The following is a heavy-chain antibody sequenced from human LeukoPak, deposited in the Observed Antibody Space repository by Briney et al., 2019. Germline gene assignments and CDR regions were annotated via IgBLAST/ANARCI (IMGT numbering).Heavy chain of an antibody. D-gene: IGHD3-9*01. CDR3: ATADWFSFDF. CDR1: GFTFSSYW. V-gene: IGHV3-7*04. Sequence: GGSLRLSCAASGFTFSSYWMTWVRQAPGKGLEWVATIKNDGSEKDYVDSVKGRFTISRDNAKNSLYLQMSGLRGEDTAVYFCATADWFSFDFWGQGTLVTVSS. CDR2: IKNDGSEK. J-gene: IGHJ4*02.